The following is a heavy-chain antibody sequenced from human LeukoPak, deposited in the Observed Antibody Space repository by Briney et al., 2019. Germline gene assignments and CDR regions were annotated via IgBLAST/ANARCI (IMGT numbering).Heavy chain of an antibody. V-gene: IGHV3-7*01. Sequence: GGSLRLSCAASGFTCSSYWMTWVRQAPGKGLEWVANIKQDGSDNYYVDSVRGRFTISRDNAKNTLYLQMNSLRAEDTAVYYCARRSAAKDAFDIWGQGTMVTVSS. CDR3: ARRSAAKDAFDI. CDR2: IKQDGSDN. J-gene: IGHJ3*02. CDR1: GFTCSSYW. D-gene: IGHD6-25*01.